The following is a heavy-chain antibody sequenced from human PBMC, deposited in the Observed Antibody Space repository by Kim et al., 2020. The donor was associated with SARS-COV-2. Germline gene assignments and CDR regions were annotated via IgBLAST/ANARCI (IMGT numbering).Heavy chain of an antibody. CDR3: ARLDYGDYDAHWYYGMDV. V-gene: IGHV1-18*04. D-gene: IGHD4-17*01. Sequence: ASVKVSCKASGYTFTSYGISWVRQAPGQGLEWMGWISAYNGNTNYAQKLQGRVTMTTDTSTSTAYMELRSLRSDDTAVYYCARLDYGDYDAHWYYGMDVWGQGTTVTVSS. CDR2: ISAYNGNT. CDR1: GYTFTSYG. J-gene: IGHJ6*02.